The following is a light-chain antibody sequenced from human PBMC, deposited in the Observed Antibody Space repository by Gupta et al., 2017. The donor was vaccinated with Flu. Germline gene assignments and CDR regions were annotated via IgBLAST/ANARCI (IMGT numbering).Light chain of an antibody. CDR2: VVG. Sequence: QSALTQPASVSGSPGQSITISCTGTSSDVGAYNYVSWYQQHPGKAPKLIIYVVGNRPSGVSTRFSGSKSGNTASLTISGLQAEDEADYFCCSLTGGSPLVVFGTGTKVTVL. CDR3: CSLTGGSPLVV. J-gene: IGLJ1*01. V-gene: IGLV2-14*03. CDR1: SSDVGAYNY.